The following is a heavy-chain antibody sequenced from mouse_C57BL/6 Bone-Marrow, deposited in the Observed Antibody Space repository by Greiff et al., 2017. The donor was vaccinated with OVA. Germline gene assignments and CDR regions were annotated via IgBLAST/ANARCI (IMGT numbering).Heavy chain of an antibody. J-gene: IGHJ1*03. CDR3: ARDGIYYYGSSYVGWYFDV. CDR2: T. V-gene: IGHV1-39*01. D-gene: IGHD1-1*01. Sequence: TSYNQKFKGKATLTVDQSSSTAYMQLNSLTSEDSAVYYCARDGIYYYGSSYVGWYFDVWGTGTTVTVSS.